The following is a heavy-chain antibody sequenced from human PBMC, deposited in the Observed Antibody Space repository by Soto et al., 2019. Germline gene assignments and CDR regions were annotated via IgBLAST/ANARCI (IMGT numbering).Heavy chain of an antibody. Sequence: SETLSLTCTVSGGSIISGDYYWSWIRQPPGKGLEWIGDIYYSGSTYFNPSLKSRVTILVDTSKNQFSLKLSSVTAADTAVYYCARLDTTMVAGDYWGQGTRVTVS. CDR3: ARLDTTMVAGDY. CDR2: IYYSGST. J-gene: IGHJ4*02. CDR1: GGSIISGDYY. D-gene: IGHD5-18*01. V-gene: IGHV4-31*03.